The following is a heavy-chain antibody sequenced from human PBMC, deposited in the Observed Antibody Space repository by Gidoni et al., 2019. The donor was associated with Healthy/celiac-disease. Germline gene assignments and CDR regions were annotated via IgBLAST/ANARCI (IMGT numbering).Heavy chain of an antibody. J-gene: IGHJ4*02. V-gene: IGHV2-70*04. CDR1: GFSLRTSGMR. Sequence: QVTLKESGPALVKPTQTLTLTCTFSGFSLRTSGMRVSWIRQPPGKALEWLARIDWDDDKFYSTSLKTRLTISKDTSKNQVVLTMTYMDPVYTATYYCARVLVEDSGSYDAFDYWGQGTLVTVSS. CDR3: ARVLVEDSGSYDAFDY. D-gene: IGHD1-26*01. CDR2: IDWDDDK.